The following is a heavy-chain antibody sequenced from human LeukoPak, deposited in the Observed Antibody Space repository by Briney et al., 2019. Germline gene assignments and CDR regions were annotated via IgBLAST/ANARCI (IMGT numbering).Heavy chain of an antibody. CDR2: ISGSGGST. Sequence: GGSLRLSCAASGFTFSSYGMSWVRQAPGKGLEWVSAISGSGGSTYYADSVKGRFTISRDNSKNTLYLQMNSLRAEDTAVYYCARAFGELFPYFDYWGQGTLVTVSS. D-gene: IGHD3-10*01. J-gene: IGHJ4*02. CDR3: ARAFGELFPYFDY. CDR1: GFTFSSYG. V-gene: IGHV3-23*01.